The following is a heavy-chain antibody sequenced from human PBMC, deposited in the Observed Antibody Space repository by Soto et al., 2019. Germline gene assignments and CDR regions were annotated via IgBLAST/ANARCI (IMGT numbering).Heavy chain of an antibody. CDR3: ARLVWSYGTWFDP. J-gene: IGHJ5*02. CDR2: IYYSGST. V-gene: IGHV4-59*08. CDR1: GGSISSYY. Sequence: QVQLQESGPGLVKPSETLSLTCTVSGGSISSYYWSWIRQPPGKGLEWIGYIYYSGSTNYNPSLKSRVTISVATSQNQFSLKLSSVTAADTAVYYCARLVWSYGTWFDPWGQGTLVTVSS. D-gene: IGHD5-18*01.